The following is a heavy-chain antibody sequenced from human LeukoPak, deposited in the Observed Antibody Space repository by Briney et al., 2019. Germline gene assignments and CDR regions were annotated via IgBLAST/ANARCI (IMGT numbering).Heavy chain of an antibody. CDR1: GFTFTSSA. Sequence: GASVKVSCKASGFTFTSSAMQWLRQARGQRLEWIGWIVVGSGNTNYAQKFQERVTITRDMSTSTAYMELSSLRSEDTAVYYCAASPGYCSGGSCYNDAFDIWGQGTMVTVSS. CDR2: IVVGSGNT. J-gene: IGHJ3*02. D-gene: IGHD2-15*01. CDR3: AASPGYCSGGSCYNDAFDI. V-gene: IGHV1-58*02.